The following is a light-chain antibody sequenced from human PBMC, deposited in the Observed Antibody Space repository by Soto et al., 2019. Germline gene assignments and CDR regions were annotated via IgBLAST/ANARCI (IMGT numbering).Light chain of an antibody. V-gene: IGLV2-8*01. CDR3: SSYAGSNNWV. CDR1: SSDVADYIY. Sequence: QSALTQPPSASGSPGQSVTISCTGTSSDVADYIYVSWYQQYPGKAPKLMIYEVSKRPSGVPDRFSGSKSGNTASLTVSGLQAEDEADYYCSSYAGSNNWVFGGGTQLTVL. CDR2: EVS. J-gene: IGLJ3*02.